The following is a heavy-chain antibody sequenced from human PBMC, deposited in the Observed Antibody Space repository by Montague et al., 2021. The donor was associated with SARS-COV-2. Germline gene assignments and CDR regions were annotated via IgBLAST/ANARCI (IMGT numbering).Heavy chain of an antibody. CDR1: GDSISSHF. D-gene: IGHD3-10*01. CDR2: INYRGAT. CDR3: ARATSVRGAVSWFDP. J-gene: IGHJ5*02. Sequence: SETLSLTCTVSGDSISSHFWAYIRQPPGKGLEWIGYINYRGATNYNSSLGSRVMMSVNTSENQFSLQLTSVTAADTAVYYCARATSVRGAVSWFDPWGQGTLVTVSS. V-gene: IGHV4-59*11.